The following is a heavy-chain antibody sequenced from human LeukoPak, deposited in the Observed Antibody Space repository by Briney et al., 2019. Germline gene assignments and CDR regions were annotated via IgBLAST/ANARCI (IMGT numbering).Heavy chain of an antibody. CDR2: ISSSSSTI. CDR3: ASVFDS. CDR1: GFTFSSYS. Sequence: GGSLRLSCAASGFTFSSYSMNWVRQAPGKGLEWVSYISSSSSTIYYADSVKGRFTISRGNAKNTVFLQMNSLSAEDTAVYYCASVFDSWGQGFLVTVSS. V-gene: IGHV3-48*04. J-gene: IGHJ4*02.